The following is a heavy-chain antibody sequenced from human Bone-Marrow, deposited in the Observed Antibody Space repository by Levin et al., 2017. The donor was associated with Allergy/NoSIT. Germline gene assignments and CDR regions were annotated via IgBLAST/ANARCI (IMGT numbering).Heavy chain of an antibody. Sequence: GESLKISCAASGFTFTSYVMHWVRQAPGKGLEWVALMSSDGSNKYYAESVKGRFTISRDNSKNTLYLQMNSLRTEDTAVYFCARDFAVIAAKLDYWGQGTLVTVSS. D-gene: IGHD2-15*01. CDR2: MSSDGSNK. J-gene: IGHJ4*02. V-gene: IGHV3-30-3*01. CDR1: GFTFTSYV. CDR3: ARDFAVIAAKLDY.